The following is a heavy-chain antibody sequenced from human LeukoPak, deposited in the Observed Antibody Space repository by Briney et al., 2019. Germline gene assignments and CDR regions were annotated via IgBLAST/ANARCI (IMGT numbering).Heavy chain of an antibody. D-gene: IGHD6-19*01. J-gene: IGHJ4*02. CDR2: IYSVGST. V-gene: IGHV3-66*02. CDR3: ARNPSYSSSLY. CDR1: GFTFSSYE. Sequence: GGSLRLSCAASGFTFSSYEMNWVRQAPGKGLEWVSVIYSVGSTYYADSVRGRFTISRDNSKNTLYLQMNSLRAEDTAIYYCARNPSYSSSLYSGQGTLVTVSS.